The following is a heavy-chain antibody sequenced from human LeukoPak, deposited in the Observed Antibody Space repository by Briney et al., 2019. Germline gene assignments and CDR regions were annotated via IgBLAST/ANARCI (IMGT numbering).Heavy chain of an antibody. J-gene: IGHJ4*02. D-gene: IGHD1-26*01. CDR1: GYTFTGYY. CDR3: ARDHGYTGNYLGPIDY. Sequence: GASVKVSCKASGYTFTGYYMHWVRQAPGQGLEWMGWINPNSGATNYAQKFQGRVTMTRDTSISTAYMELSRLRSDDTAMYYCARDHGYTGNYLGPIDYWGQGTLVTVSS. V-gene: IGHV1-2*02. CDR2: INPNSGAT.